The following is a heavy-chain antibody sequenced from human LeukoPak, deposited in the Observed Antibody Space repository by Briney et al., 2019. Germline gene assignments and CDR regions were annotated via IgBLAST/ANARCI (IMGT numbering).Heavy chain of an antibody. CDR1: GGSISSGDYY. CDR3: ARGRVITYFDY. CDR2: IYYSGST. Sequence: PSETLSLTCTVSGGSISSGDYYWSWIRQPPGKGLEWIGYIYYSGSTYYNPSLKSRVTISVDTSKNQFSLKLSSVTAADTAVYYCARGRVITYFDYWGQGTLVTVSS. D-gene: IGHD3-22*01. V-gene: IGHV4-30-4*08. J-gene: IGHJ4*02.